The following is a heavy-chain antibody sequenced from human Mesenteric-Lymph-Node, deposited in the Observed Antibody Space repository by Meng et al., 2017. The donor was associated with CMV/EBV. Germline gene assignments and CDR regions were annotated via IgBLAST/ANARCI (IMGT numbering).Heavy chain of an antibody. Sequence: ASVKVSCKASGYSFSDYYLHWVRQAPGQGLEWMGWINPKTGGTSYAPKFQGRVTMTRDTSISTAYMELRNLRSDDTAVYYCARKSFEGALDVWGQGTRVTVSS. D-gene: IGHD3-3*02. CDR2: INPKTGGT. J-gene: IGHJ3*01. V-gene: IGHV1-2*02. CDR3: ARKSFEGALDV. CDR1: GYSFSDYY.